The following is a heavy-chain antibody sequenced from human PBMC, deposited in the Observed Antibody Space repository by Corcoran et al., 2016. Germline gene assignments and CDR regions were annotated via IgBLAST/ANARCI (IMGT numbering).Heavy chain of an antibody. D-gene: IGHD3-9*01. CDR3: TPAVSTYYDILTGYYKDAFDI. CDR2: IKSKTDGGTT. Sequence: EVQLVESGGGLVKPGGSLRLSCAASGFTFSNAWMNWVRQAPGKGLEWVGRIKSKTDGGTTDYAAPVKGRFTISRDDSKNTLYLQMNSLKTGDTAVYYGTPAVSTYYDILTGYYKDAFDIWGQGTMVTVSS. CDR1: GFTFSNAW. J-gene: IGHJ3*02. V-gene: IGHV3-15*07.